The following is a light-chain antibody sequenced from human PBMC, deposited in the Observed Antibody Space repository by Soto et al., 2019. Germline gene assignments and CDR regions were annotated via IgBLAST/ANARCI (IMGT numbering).Light chain of an antibody. J-gene: IGLJ1*01. V-gene: IGLV2-14*03. Sequence: QSALTQPASVSGSPGQSITISCTGTSSDVGAYDYVSWYQQHPGEVPKLMIFDVSDRPSGVSNRCSGSKSGNTASLTISGLQAEDEADYYCSSFTTSTSYVFGTGTKLTVL. CDR2: DVS. CDR3: SSFTTSTSYV. CDR1: SSDVGAYDY.